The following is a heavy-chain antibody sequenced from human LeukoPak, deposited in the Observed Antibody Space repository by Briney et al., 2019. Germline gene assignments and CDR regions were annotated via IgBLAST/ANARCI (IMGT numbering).Heavy chain of an antibody. V-gene: IGHV4-30-4*01. D-gene: IGHD3-22*01. J-gene: IGHJ4*02. CDR1: GGSISSGDYY. CDR3: ARDWYYYDSSGYFDY. Sequence: PSETLSLTCTVSGGSISSGDYYWSWIRQPPGKGLEWIGYIYYSGSTYYNPSLKSRVTIPVDTSKNQFSLKLSSVTAADTAVYYCARDWYYYDSSGYFDYWGQGTLVTVSS. CDR2: IYYSGST.